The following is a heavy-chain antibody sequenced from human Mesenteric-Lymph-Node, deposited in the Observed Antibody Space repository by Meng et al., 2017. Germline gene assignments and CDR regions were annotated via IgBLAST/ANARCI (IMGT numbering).Heavy chain of an antibody. J-gene: IGHJ4*02. CDR2: ISAYNGNT. CDR3: ARDSGTMVRGVYDY. Sequence: HGQVVQSGGGVKKPGASVKVSCKASGYTFTSYGISWVRQAPGQGLEWMGWISAYNGNTNYAQRLQGRVTMTTDTSTSTAYMELRSLRSDDTAVYYCARDSGTMVRGVYDYWGQGTLVTVSS. D-gene: IGHD3-10*01. CDR1: GYTFTSYG. V-gene: IGHV1-18*01.